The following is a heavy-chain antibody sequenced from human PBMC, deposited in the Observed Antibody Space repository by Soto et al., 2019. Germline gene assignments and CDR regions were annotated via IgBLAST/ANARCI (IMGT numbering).Heavy chain of an antibody. J-gene: IGHJ4*02. CDR2: IFYSGTT. CDR3: ARGYYYGSGVGH. Sequence: QVHLQESGPALVKPSQTLSLTCTVSGGSISGGGFYWTWLRQLPGKGLEWIGYIFYSGTTDYNLSLRSRVFISVVTAKNAFSLKLRSVTAADTAVYYCARGYYYGSGVGHWGVGPLVTVSS. CDR1: GGSISGGGFY. V-gene: IGHV4-31*03. D-gene: IGHD3-10*01.